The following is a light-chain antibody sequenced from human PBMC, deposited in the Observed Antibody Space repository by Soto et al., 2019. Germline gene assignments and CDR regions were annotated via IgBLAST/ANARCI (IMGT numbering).Light chain of an antibody. V-gene: IGKV1-33*01. CDR1: QDIRNF. Sequence: DIQMTQSPSSLSASVGDRVTITCQASQDIRNFLNWYQQKPGKAPKLLIYDASNLETGVPSRFSGSGSGTDFTFTISSQQPEDVATYYCQQYHSRLTFGGGTKVEIE. CDR3: QQYHSRLT. CDR2: DAS. J-gene: IGKJ4*01.